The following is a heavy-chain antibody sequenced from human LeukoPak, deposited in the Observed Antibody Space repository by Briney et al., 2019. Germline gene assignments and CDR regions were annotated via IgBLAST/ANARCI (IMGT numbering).Heavy chain of an antibody. V-gene: IGHV4-59*01. CDR1: GGSIGTYY. CDR2: VSYSGNT. Sequence: PSETLSLTCSVSGGSIGTYYWSWIRQPPGKGLEWIGFVSYSGNTNYNPSLKSRVTISVDTSKNQLSLNLRSVTAADTAVYYCARDLDMAAMACYFDLWGRGTLVTVSS. D-gene: IGHD2-2*01. J-gene: IGHJ2*01. CDR3: ARDLDMAAMACYFDL.